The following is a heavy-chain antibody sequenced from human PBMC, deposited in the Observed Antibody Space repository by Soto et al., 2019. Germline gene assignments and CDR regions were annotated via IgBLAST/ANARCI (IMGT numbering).Heavy chain of an antibody. V-gene: IGHV1-3*01. CDR1: GYTFTSYA. CDR2: INAGNGNT. J-gene: IGHJ4*02. Sequence: ASVKVSCKASGYTFTSYAMHWVRQAPGQRLEWMGWINAGNGNTKYSQKFQGRVTITRDTSASTAYMELSSLRSEDTAVYYCARSAPRYYYDSSGYRIWGQGTLVTVSS. CDR3: ARSAPRYYYDSSGYRI. D-gene: IGHD3-22*01.